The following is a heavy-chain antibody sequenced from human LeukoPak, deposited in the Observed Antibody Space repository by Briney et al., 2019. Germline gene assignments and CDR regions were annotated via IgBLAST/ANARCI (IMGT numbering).Heavy chain of an antibody. Sequence: KAGGSLRLSCAASGFTFSSYSMNWVRQAPGKGLEWVSSIGSRSTYTYSADSVKGRFTISRDNAKNSLYLQMNSLRAGDTAVYYCARGGLNFDAFDIWGKGTMVTVSS. CDR2: IGSRSTYT. J-gene: IGHJ3*02. D-gene: IGHD1-7*01. V-gene: IGHV3-21*01. CDR3: ARGGLNFDAFDI. CDR1: GFTFSSYS.